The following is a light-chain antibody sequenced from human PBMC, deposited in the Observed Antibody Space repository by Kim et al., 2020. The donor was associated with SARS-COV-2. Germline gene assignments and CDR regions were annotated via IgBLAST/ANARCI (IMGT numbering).Light chain of an antibody. V-gene: IGLV1-44*01. J-gene: IGLJ1*01. Sequence: QSVLTQPPSASGTPGQRVTISCSGSSSNIGSNTVNWYQQLPGTAPKLLIYSNNQRPSGVPDRFSGSKSGTSACLAISGLQSEDEADYYCAAWDDSLNGPVFGTGTKVTVL. CDR2: SNN. CDR1: SSNIGSNT. CDR3: AAWDDSLNGPV.